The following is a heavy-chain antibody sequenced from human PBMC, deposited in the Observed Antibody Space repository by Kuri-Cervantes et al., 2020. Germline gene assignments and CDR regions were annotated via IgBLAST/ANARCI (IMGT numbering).Heavy chain of an antibody. CDR1: GFTFSYYP. Sequence: GGSLRLSCAASGFTFSYYPLHWVRQAPDKGLEWVAVISYDGETKEYADSVKGRFTISRDDSKNTVHLQMNSLRAEDTAVYYCAKDWGFGRENYFGYWGQGTLVTVSS. D-gene: IGHD3-16*01. CDR3: AKDWGFGRENYFGY. J-gene: IGHJ4*02. V-gene: IGHV3-30*04. CDR2: ISYDGETK.